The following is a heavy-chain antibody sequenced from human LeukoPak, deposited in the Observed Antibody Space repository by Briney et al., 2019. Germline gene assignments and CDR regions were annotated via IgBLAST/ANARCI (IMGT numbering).Heavy chain of an antibody. CDR1: GSIFTSYG. CDR2: ISAYNGNT. V-gene: IGHV1-18*01. Sequence: ASVKVSCKAAGSIFTSYGISWVRQAPGQGLEWMGWISAYNGNTSYAQKPQGRVTMTTDTSTSTAYMELRSLRADDTAVYYCARDKSIMIFGVVSPGGYWGQGTLVTVSS. J-gene: IGHJ4*02. CDR3: ARDKSIMIFGVVSPGGY. D-gene: IGHD3-3*01.